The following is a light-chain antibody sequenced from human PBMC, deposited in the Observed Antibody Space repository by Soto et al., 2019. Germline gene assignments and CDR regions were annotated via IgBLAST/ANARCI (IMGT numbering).Light chain of an antibody. CDR3: CSYAGSSTFYWV. CDR2: EGS. V-gene: IGLV2-23*03. CDR1: SSDVGSYNL. Sequence: QPVLTQPASVSGSPGQSITISCTGTSSDVGSYNLVSWYQQHPGKAPKLMIYEGSKRPSGVSNRFSGSKSGNTASLTISGLPAEDEADYYCCSYAGSSTFYWVFGGGTKLTVL. J-gene: IGLJ3*02.